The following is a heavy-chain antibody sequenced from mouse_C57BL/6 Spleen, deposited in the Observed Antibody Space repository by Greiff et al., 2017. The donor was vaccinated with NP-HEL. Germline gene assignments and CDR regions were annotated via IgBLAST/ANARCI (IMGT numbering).Heavy chain of an antibody. CDR2: ISYDGSN. CDR3: ANGNYFFSFDY. D-gene: IGHD2-1*01. V-gene: IGHV3-6*01. Sequence: EVQLVESGPGLVKPSQSLSLTCSVTGYSITSGYYWNWIRQFPGNKLEWMGYISYDGSNNYNPSLKNRISITRDTSKNQFFLKLNSVTTEDTATYYCANGNYFFSFDYWGQGTTLTVSS. CDR1: GYSITSGYY. J-gene: IGHJ2*01.